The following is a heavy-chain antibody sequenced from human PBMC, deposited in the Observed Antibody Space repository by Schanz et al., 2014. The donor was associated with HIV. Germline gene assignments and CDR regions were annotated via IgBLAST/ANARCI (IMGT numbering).Heavy chain of an antibody. D-gene: IGHD3-10*01. J-gene: IGHJ4*02. CDR3: ARVFGRTYGLPDY. CDR1: GFTFTDNY. V-gene: IGHV3-11*01. CDR2: ISVNGATR. Sequence: VHLLESGGGLVQPGGSLRLSCAASGFTFTDNYMSWIRQAPGKGLEWLSYISVNGATREYADSVKGRFTISRDNARTSLYLQMNSLRAEDTAVYYCARVFGRTYGLPDYWGQGTLVTVSS.